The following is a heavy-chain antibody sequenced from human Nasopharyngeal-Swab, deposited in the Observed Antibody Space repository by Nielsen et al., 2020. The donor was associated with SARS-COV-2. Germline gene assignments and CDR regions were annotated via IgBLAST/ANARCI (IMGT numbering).Heavy chain of an antibody. D-gene: IGHD6-13*01. J-gene: IGHJ6*02. V-gene: IGHV1-46*01. CDR1: GHTFTSYY. CDR3: ARLLAAAGLYYYYGMDV. Sequence: ASVKVSCKASGHTFTSYYMHWVRQAPGQGLEWMGIINPSGGSTSYAQKFQGRVTMTRDTSTSTVYMELSSLRSEDTAVYYCARLLAAAGLYYYYGMDVWGQGTTVTVSS. CDR2: INPSGGST.